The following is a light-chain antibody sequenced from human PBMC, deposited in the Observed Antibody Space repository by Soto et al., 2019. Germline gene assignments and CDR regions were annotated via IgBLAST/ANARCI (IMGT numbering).Light chain of an antibody. V-gene: IGLV1-40*01. Sequence: QSVLTQPPSVSGAPGQRVTISCTGNSSNLGAGYDVHWYQQHPGKAPKLMIFEVSNRLSGVSNRFSGSKSGNTASLTISGLQAEDEADYYCFSYRSRSTYVFGTGTKLTVL. J-gene: IGLJ1*01. CDR1: SSNLGAGYD. CDR3: FSYRSRSTYV. CDR2: EVS.